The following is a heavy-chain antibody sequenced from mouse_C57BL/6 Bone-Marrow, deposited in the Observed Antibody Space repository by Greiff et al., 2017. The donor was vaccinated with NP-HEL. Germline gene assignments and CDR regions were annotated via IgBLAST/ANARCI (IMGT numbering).Heavy chain of an antibody. CDR2: IHPSDSDT. CDR3: AKGPFITTVMDY. Sequence: QVQLKQPGAELVKPGAPVKVSSTRPGHPFPLSFLPFFPPLPFQVLYCIVMIHPSDSDTNYNQKFKGKATLTVDKSSSTAYMQLSSLTSEDSAVYYCAKGPFITTVMDYWGQGTSVTVSS. D-gene: IGHD1-1*01. V-gene: IGHV1-74*01. CDR1: GHPFPLSF. J-gene: IGHJ4*01.